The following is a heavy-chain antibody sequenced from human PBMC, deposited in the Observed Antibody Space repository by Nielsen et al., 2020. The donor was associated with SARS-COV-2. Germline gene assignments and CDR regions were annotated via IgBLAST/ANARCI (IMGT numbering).Heavy chain of an antibody. V-gene: IGHV4-59*01. J-gene: IGHJ6*03. CDR3: ARSSLTYYDFWSGYYKDSGYMDV. D-gene: IGHD3-3*01. Sequence: SETLSLTCTVSGGSFSSYYWSWIRQSPGKGLEWIGYIHYSGSTNYNPSLKSRVTMSVHTSKNQFSLKLSSVTAADTAVYYCARSSLTYYDFWSGYYKDSGYMDVWGKGTTVTVSS. CDR2: IHYSGST. CDR1: GGSFSSYY.